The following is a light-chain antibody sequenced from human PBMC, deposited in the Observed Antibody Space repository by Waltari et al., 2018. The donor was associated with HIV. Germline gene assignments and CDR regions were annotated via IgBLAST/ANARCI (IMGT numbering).Light chain of an antibody. CDR3: QQYDSGPRGIT. CDR1: QTISAN. V-gene: IGKV3-15*01. J-gene: IGKJ2*01. Sequence: EIVMTQSPPTLSVSPGQRVTLSCRASQTISANVAWYQRRPGQAPRLLICEAATRPTGIPARFSGSGSGTEFTLTSSSLQSEDFATYFCQQYDSGPRGITFGQGTMLEIK. CDR2: EAA.